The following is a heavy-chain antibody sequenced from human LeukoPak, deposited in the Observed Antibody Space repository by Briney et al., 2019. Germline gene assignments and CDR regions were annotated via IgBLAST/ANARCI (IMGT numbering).Heavy chain of an antibody. V-gene: IGHV1-2*02. D-gene: IGHD5-12*01. J-gene: IGHJ4*02. CDR1: GYTFTGYY. CDR2: INPDNGGT. CDR3: ARDPSNSGYDDLYYFDY. Sequence: ASVKVSCKASGYTFTGYYMHWVRQAPGQGLEWMGWINPDNGGTNYAQKFQGRVTMTRDMSISTAYMELSRLRSDGTAVYYCARDPSNSGYDDLYYFDYWGQGTLVTVSS.